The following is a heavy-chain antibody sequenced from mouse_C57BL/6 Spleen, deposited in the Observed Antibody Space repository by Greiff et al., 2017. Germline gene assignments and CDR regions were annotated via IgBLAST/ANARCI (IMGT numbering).Heavy chain of an antibody. D-gene: IGHD2-10*01. CDR1: GFTFTDYY. CDR3: ARSTYYGNLDY. Sequence: DVKLVESGGGLVQPGGSLSLSCAASGFTFTDYYMSWVRQPPGKALEWLGFIRNTANGYTTEYSASVKGRFTISRDKSQSILYLQMNALRAEDSATYYCARSTYYGNLDYWGQGTTLTVSS. CDR2: IRNTANGYTT. J-gene: IGHJ2*01. V-gene: IGHV7-3*01.